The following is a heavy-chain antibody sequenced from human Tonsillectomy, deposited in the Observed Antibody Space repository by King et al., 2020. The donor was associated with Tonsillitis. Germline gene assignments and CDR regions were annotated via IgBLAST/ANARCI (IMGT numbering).Heavy chain of an antibody. CDR3: ARDLEGGYCSSTSCNDAFDI. CDR1: GFIFSGFG. J-gene: IGHJ3*02. V-gene: IGHV3-33*01. D-gene: IGHD2-2*01. CDR2: IWDDGSNK. Sequence: VQLVESGGGVVQPGRSLRLSCAASGFIFSGFGMHWVRQAPGKGLEGVALIWDDGSNKYYADSVKGRFTISRDNSKNTLYLQMNSLRAEDTAGYYCARDLEGGYCSSTSCNDAFDIWGQGTMVTVSS.